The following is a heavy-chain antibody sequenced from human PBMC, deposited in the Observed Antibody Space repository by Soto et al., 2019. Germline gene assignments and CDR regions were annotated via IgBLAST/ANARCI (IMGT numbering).Heavy chain of an antibody. D-gene: IGHD3-16*02. CDR3: ARDRWEFGGVIAAFDS. V-gene: IGHV3-48*01. CDR1: GFTFSRYS. CDR2: ISSSGSTI. Sequence: GGSLRLSCAASGFTFSRYSMNWVRQAPGKGLEWVSYISSSGSTIYYADSVKGRFTISRDNAKNSLYLQMNSLRAEDTAVYYCARDRWEFGGVIAAFDSWGQETLVTVSS. J-gene: IGHJ4*02.